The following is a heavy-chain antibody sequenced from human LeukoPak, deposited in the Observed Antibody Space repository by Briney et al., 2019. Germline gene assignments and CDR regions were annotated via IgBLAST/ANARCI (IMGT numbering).Heavy chain of an antibody. V-gene: IGHV4-34*01. CDR1: DGPFSGYY. CDR3: ASRKLGNDY. J-gene: IGHJ4*02. D-gene: IGHD7-27*01. CDR2: INHGGST. Sequence: PSETLSLTCAVYDGPFSGYYWSWIRQPPGKGLEWIGEINHGGSTNYNPSLKSRVTISVDTSKTQFSLKLSSVTAADTAVYYCASRKLGNDYWGQGTLVTVSS.